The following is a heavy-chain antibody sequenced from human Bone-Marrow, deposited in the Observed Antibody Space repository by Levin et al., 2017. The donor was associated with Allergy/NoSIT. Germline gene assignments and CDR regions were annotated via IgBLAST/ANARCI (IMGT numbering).Heavy chain of an antibody. D-gene: IGHD2-2*01. CDR2: ISYDGSNK. V-gene: IGHV3-30-3*01. CDR3: ARDRVLVVPAAMRESNWFDP. Sequence: GGSLRLSCAASGFTFSSYAMHWVRQAPGKGLEWVAVISYDGSNKYYADSVKGRFTISRDNSKNTLYLQMNSLRAEDTAVYYCARDRVLVVPAAMRESNWFDPWGQGTLVTVSS. CDR1: GFTFSSYA. J-gene: IGHJ5*02.